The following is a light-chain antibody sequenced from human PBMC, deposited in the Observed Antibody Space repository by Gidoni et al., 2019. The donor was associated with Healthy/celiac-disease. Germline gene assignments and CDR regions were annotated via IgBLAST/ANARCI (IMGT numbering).Light chain of an antibody. CDR1: QSVSSSY. J-gene: IGKJ2*01. Sequence: EIVLTQSPGTLFLSPGERATLSCRASQSVSSSYLAWYQQKPGQAPRLLIYGASSRATGIPDRFSGSVSGTDFTLTISRLEPEDFAVYYCQQYGSSPYTFXQXTKLEIK. V-gene: IGKV3-20*01. CDR2: GAS. CDR3: QQYGSSPYT.